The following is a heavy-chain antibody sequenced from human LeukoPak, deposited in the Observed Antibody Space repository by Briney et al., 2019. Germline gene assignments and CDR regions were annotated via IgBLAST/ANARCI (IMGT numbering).Heavy chain of an antibody. J-gene: IGHJ6*04. V-gene: IGHV3-48*03. D-gene: IGHD1-1*01. CDR2: ITRSGTII. CDR1: GFTFSDYE. Sequence: GGSLRLSCAASGFTFSDYEMNWVRQAPGKGLEWVSYITRSGTIIYYADSVKGRFTISRDNAQNSLFLQMNSLRAEDTAVYYCARDQLPYYYYYGMDVWGKGTTVTVSS. CDR3: ARDQLPYYYYYGMDV.